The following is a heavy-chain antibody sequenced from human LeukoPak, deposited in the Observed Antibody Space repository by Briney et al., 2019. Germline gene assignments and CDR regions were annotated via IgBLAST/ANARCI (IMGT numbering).Heavy chain of an antibody. V-gene: IGHV3-43*02. CDR3: AKDCPITVAGYFDY. D-gene: IGHD6-19*01. J-gene: IGHJ4*02. CDR2: IVGDGGSA. CDR1: GFTFDDYS. Sequence: GGSLRLSCAASGFTFDDYSMHWVRQVPGKGLEWVSLIVGDGGSAYYADSVKGRFTISRDNSKNSLHLQMNSLRTDDTALYYCAKDCPITVAGYFDYWGQGTLVTVSS.